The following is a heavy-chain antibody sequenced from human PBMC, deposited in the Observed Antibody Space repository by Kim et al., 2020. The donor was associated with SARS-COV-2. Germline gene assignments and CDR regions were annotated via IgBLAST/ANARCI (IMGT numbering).Heavy chain of an antibody. CDR2: INAGNGNT. Sequence: ASVKVSCKASGYTFTSYAMHWVRQAPGQRLEWMGWINAGNGNTKYSQKFQGRVTITRDTSASTYYMELSSLRSEDTAVYYCARVPRSRTRITMVRGVINYYYDLDDWGQGTTVTVSS. D-gene: IGHD3-10*01. CDR3: ARVPRSRTRITMVRGVINYYYDLDD. J-gene: IGHJ6*01. CDR1: GYTFTSYA. V-gene: IGHV1-3*01.